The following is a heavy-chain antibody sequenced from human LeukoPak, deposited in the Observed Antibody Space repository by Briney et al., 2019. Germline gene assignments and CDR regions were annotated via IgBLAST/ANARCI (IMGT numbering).Heavy chain of an antibody. J-gene: IGHJ4*02. D-gene: IGHD6-19*01. CDR1: GFTFSSYA. Sequence: GGSLRLSCAASGFTFSSYAMHWVRQAPGKGLEYVSAISSNGGSTYYANSVKGRFTISRDNSKNTLYLQMGSLRVEVMAVYYCATTLPDSSGWYSGGASYYFDYWGQGTLVTVSS. CDR2: ISSNGGST. CDR3: ATTLPDSSGWYSGGASYYFDY. V-gene: IGHV3-64*01.